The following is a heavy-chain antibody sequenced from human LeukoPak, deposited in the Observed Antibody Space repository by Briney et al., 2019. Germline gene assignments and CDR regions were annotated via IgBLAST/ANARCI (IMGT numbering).Heavy chain of an antibody. CDR1: GFTFSNYA. Sequence: GGSLRLSCAASGFTFSNYAMHWVRQAPGKGLEWVAVISFDGSDKYYADSVRGRFTISRDNSKNTLYLQMNSLRVEDTAVYFCAKVFVLLRGTPENWFDPWGQGTLVTVSS. CDR3: AKVFVLLRGTPENWFDP. V-gene: IGHV3-30*18. D-gene: IGHD1-14*01. CDR2: ISFDGSDK. J-gene: IGHJ5*02.